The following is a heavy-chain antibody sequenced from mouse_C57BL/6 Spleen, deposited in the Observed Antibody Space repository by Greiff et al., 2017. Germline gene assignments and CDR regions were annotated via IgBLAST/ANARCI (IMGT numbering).Heavy chain of an antibody. J-gene: IGHJ3*01. CDR1: GYSITSGYY. CDR3: ARGGGYDYDPFAY. Sequence: EVKLEESGPGLVKPSQSLSLTCSVTGYSITSGYYWNWIRQFPGNKLEWMGYISYDGSNNYNPSLKNRISITRDTSKNQFFLKLNSVTTEDTATYYCARGGGYDYDPFAYWGQGTLVTVSA. V-gene: IGHV3-6*01. CDR2: ISYDGSN. D-gene: IGHD2-4*01.